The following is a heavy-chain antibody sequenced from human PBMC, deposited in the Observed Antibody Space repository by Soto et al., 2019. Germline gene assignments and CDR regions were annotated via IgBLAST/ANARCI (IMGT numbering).Heavy chain of an antibody. CDR2: ISAYNGNT. Sequence: GASVKVSCKASGYTFTSYGISWARQAPGQGLEWMGWISAYNGNTNYAQKLQGRVTMTTDTSTSTAYMELRSLRSDDTAVYYCARVYSSGWYNDAFAIWGQGTLVTVSS. V-gene: IGHV1-18*01. J-gene: IGHJ3*02. D-gene: IGHD6-19*01. CDR3: ARVYSSGWYNDAFAI. CDR1: GYTFTSYG.